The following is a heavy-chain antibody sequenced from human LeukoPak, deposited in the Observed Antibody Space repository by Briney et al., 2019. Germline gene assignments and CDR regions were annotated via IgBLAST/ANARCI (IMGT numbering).Heavy chain of an antibody. CDR1: GGSISSSNW. D-gene: IGHD2-2*01. J-gene: IGHJ4*02. Sequence: NPSGTLTLTCAVSGGSISSSNWWSWVRQPPGKGLEWIGEIYHSGSTYYNPSLKSRVTISVDTSKNQFSLKLSSVTAADTAVYYCASQSIVVVPAAIADWGQGTLVTVSS. V-gene: IGHV4-4*02. CDR2: IYHSGST. CDR3: ASQSIVVVPAAIAD.